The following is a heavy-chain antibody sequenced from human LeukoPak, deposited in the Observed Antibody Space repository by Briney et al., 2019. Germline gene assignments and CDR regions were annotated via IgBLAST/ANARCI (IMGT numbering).Heavy chain of an antibody. CDR1: GYTFTGYY. Sequence: ASVKVSCKASGYTFTGYYMHWVRQAPGQGLEWMGWINPNSGGTNYAQKFQGRVTMTRDTSISTAYMELSRLRSDDTAVYYCARDRCSSTSCYTGPYDYWGQGTLVTVSS. CDR2: INPNSGGT. D-gene: IGHD2-2*02. J-gene: IGHJ4*02. CDR3: ARDRCSSTSCYTGPYDY. V-gene: IGHV1-2*02.